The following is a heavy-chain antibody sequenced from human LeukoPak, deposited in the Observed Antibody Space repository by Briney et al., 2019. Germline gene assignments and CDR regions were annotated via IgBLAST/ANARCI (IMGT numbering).Heavy chain of an antibody. V-gene: IGHV4-31*03. CDR2: IYYSGST. CDR1: GGSISSGGYY. J-gene: IGHJ4*02. Sequence: PSETLSLTCTVSGGSISSGGYYWSWIRQHPGKGLEWIGYIYYSGSTYYNPSLKSRVTISVDTSKNQFSLKLSSVTAADTAVYYCAGDSAGYGADYWGQGTLVTVSS. CDR3: AGDSAGYGADY. D-gene: IGHD4/OR15-4a*01.